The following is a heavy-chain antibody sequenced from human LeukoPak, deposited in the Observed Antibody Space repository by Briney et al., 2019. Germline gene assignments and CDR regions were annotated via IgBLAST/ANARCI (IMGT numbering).Heavy chain of an antibody. V-gene: IGHV3-66*02. Sequence: PGGSLRLSCAASGFTVSSNYMSWVRQAPGKGLEWVSVIYSGGSTYYADSVKGRFTISTDNSKNTLYLQMNSLRAEDTAVYYCARDASNDFWSGYFRHWGQGTLITVSS. CDR3: ARDASNDFWSGYFRH. J-gene: IGHJ1*01. CDR1: GFTVSSNY. D-gene: IGHD3-3*01. CDR2: IYSGGST.